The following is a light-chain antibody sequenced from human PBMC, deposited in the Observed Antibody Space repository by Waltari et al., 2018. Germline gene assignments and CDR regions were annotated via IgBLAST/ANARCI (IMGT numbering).Light chain of an antibody. J-gene: IGKJ1*01. CDR3: QQYHNWWT. Sequence: EIVMTQSPATLSVSSGERATLSCRASQSVLNHGAWYQQKPGQATRFLIFDAAIRATGIPPRFSGSGAGTEFTLTSSSLQSEDFAVYYCQQYHNWWTFGQGTKVEIK. CDR2: DAA. CDR1: QSVLNH. V-gene: IGKV3-15*01.